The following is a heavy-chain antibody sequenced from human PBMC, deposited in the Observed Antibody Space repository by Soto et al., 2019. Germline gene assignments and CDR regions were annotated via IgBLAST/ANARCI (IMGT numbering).Heavy chain of an antibody. J-gene: IGHJ4*02. D-gene: IGHD3-9*01. CDR3: TAVLRYFDWYLL. V-gene: IGHV3-15*07. CDR1: GFTFSNAW. Sequence: EVQLVESGGGLVKPGGSLRLSCAASGFTFSNAWMNWVRQAPGKGLEWVGRIKSKTDGGTTDYAAPVKGRFTISRDDSKNTLYLQMNSLKTEDIAVYYCTAVLRYFDWYLLWGQGTLVTVSS. CDR2: IKSKTDGGTT.